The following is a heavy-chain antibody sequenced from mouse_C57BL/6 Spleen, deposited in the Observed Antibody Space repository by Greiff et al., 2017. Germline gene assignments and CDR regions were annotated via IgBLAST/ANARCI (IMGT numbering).Heavy chain of an antibody. CDR1: GYTFTSYT. Sequence: VQLQQSGAELARPGASVKMSCKASGYTFTSYTMHWVKQRPGQGLEWIGYINPSSGYTKYNQKFKDKATLTAGKSSSTAYMQLSSLTSEDSAVYYCAIRGNYYFDYWGQGTTLTVSS. CDR3: AIRGNYYFDY. J-gene: IGHJ2*01. CDR2: INPSSGYT. D-gene: IGHD2-1*01. V-gene: IGHV1-4*01.